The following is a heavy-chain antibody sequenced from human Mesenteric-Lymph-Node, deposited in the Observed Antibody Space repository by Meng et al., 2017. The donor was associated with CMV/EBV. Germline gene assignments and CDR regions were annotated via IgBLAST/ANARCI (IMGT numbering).Heavy chain of an antibody. CDR1: GFTFSSYS. D-gene: IGHD3-10*01. CDR3: ARDMDYYGSGASSSLDAFDI. J-gene: IGHJ3*02. Sequence: GESLKISCAASGFTFSSYSMNWVRQAPGKGLEWVSSITSSSSNMYYGDSVRGRFTISRDNAKNSLFLQMSSLRDEDTAVYYCARDMDYYGSGASSSLDAFDIWGQGTMVTVSS. CDR2: ITSSSSNM. V-gene: IGHV3-21*01.